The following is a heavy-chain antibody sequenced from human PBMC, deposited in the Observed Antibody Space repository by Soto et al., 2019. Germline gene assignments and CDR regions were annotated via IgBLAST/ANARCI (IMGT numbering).Heavy chain of an antibody. Sequence: QVQLVQSGAEMKKPGSSVKVSCQSSGGAFNTYAMNWVRQAPGQGPEWMGDISPMFGAPNYAPKFQGRVTITADESTGTSYMPLSSLTSEDTALYFCAREVQVHTPAFVYWGQGTLVTVSS. CDR3: AREVQVHTPAFVY. CDR1: GGAFNTYA. D-gene: IGHD3-10*01. CDR2: ISPMFGAP. V-gene: IGHV1-69*19. J-gene: IGHJ4*02.